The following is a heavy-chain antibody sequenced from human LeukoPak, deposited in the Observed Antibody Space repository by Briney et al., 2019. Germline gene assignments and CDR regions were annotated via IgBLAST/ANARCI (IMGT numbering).Heavy chain of an antibody. CDR1: GFTFSSYA. J-gene: IGHJ4*02. V-gene: IGHV3-23*01. CDR3: AKDHRAIAVAGILDY. Sequence: TGGSLRLSCAASGFTFSSYAMSWVRQAPGKGLEWVSAISGSGGSTYYADSVKGRFTISRDNSKNTLYLQMNSLRAEDTAVYYCAKDHRAIAVAGILDYWGQGTLVTVSS. CDR2: ISGSGGST. D-gene: IGHD6-19*01.